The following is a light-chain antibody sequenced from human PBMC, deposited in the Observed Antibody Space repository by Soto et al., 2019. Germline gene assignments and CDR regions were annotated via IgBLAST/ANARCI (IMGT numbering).Light chain of an antibody. CDR1: SSNIGTNA. Sequence: QSVLTQPPSASGTPGQRVTISCSGGSSNIGTNAVNWYQQLPGTAPKLLIYNNNQPPSGVPDRFSGSKSGTSASLAISGLQSEYEADYYFAAWDDSLNGYVFGTGTKLTVL. V-gene: IGLV1-44*01. CDR2: NNN. CDR3: AAWDDSLNGYV. J-gene: IGLJ1*01.